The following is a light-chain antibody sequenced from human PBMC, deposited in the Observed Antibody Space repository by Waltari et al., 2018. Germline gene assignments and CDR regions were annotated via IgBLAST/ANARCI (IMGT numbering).Light chain of an antibody. CDR3: QQRKTWPIT. CDR2: DAS. J-gene: IGKJ5*01. V-gene: IGKV3-11*01. Sequence: EIVLTQSPATLSLSPGESATLSCRASQSFSSFLAWYQQKRGQAPRLLIYDASTRATGIPARFSGSGSGTDFTLTISSLEPEDFAVYYCQQRKTWPITFGQGTRLEIK. CDR1: QSFSSF.